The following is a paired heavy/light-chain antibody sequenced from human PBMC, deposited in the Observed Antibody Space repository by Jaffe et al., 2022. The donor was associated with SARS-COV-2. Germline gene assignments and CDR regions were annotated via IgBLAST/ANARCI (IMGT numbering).Heavy chain of an antibody. V-gene: IGHV4-59*02. CDR2: IYGSGGST. CDR1: HGSVINYY. J-gene: IGHJ4*02. Sequence: QVQLQESGPGLVKPSETLSLTCTVPHGSVINYYWTWVRQSPGKGLEWIGYIYGSGGSTNYNPSLKSRVAISRDTSRDQVSLRLSSVSAADTAVYYCARQEGYFDHWGQGTLVTVSS. CDR3: ARQEGYFDH.
Light chain of an antibody. CDR1: QSISSW. CDR2: KAS. V-gene: IGKV1-5*03. J-gene: IGKJ1*01. Sequence: DIQMTQSPSTLSASVGDRVTITCRASQSISSWLAWYQQKPGKAPKLLIYKASSLENGVPSRFSGSGSGTEFTLTISSLQPDDFAAYYCQQYNSYPRTFGQGTKVEVK. CDR3: QQYNSYPRT.